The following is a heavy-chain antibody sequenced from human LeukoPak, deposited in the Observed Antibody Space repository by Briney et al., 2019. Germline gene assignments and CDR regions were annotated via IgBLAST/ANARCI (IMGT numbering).Heavy chain of an antibody. CDR1: GFTFSSYA. V-gene: IGHV3-23*01. CDR2: ISGSGDST. D-gene: IGHD6-6*01. J-gene: IGHJ3*02. CDR3: AKDFQGRLPDAFDI. Sequence: GGSLRLSCAASGFTFSSYAMTWVRQAPGKGLEWVSDISGSGDSTYYADSVKGRFTISRDNSKNTLYLQMNSLRAEDTVVYYCAKDFQGRLPDAFDIWGQGTMVTVSS.